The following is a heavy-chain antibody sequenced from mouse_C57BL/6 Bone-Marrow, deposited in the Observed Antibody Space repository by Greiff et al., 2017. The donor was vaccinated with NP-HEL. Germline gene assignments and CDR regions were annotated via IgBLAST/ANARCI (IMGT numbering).Heavy chain of an antibody. CDR2: ISSGGDYI. CDR1: GFTFSSYA. V-gene: IGHV5-9-1*02. Sequence: DVQLVESGEGLVKPGGSLKLSCAASGFTFSSYAMSWVRQTPEKRLVWVAYISSGGDYIYYADTVKGRFTISRDNARNTLYLQMSSLKSEDTAMYYCTREDDGYYPDYWGQGTTLTVSS. J-gene: IGHJ2*01. D-gene: IGHD2-3*01. CDR3: TREDDGYYPDY.